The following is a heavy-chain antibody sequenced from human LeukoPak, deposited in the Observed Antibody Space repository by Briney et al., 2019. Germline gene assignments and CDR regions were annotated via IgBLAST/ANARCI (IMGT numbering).Heavy chain of an antibody. CDR2: MSGSGDTT. CDR3: AKSKASRSGAFDI. V-gene: IGHV3-23*01. Sequence: GASLRLFCAAWGFTLSSYAMRGVRQARGEGGEGVSTMSGSGDTTYYADSVKGRFTISRDNSKNTLYLQMNSLRVEDTAVYYCAKSKASRSGAFDIWGQGTMVTVSS. J-gene: IGHJ3*02. D-gene: IGHD2-15*01. CDR1: GFTLSSYA.